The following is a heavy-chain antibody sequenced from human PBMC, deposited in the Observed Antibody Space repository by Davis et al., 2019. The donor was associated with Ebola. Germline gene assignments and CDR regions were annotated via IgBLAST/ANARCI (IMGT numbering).Heavy chain of an antibody. V-gene: IGHV3-74*01. Sequence: PGGSLRLSCAASGLTFSKYWMHWVRHAPGKGLVWVSRINTDATDISYADSVKGRFTISRDNAKNTLYLKMNSLTADDTSVYYCARAGFDEVLDYWGQGTPVTVSS. D-gene: IGHD3-3*01. CDR1: GLTFSKYW. J-gene: IGHJ4*02. CDR3: ARAGFDEVLDY. CDR2: INTDATDI.